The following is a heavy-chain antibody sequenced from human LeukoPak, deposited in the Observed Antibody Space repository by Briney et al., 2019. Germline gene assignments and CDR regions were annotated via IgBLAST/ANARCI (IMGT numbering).Heavy chain of an antibody. CDR2: ITSNIATI. V-gene: IGHV3-48*02. Sequence: PGGSLRLSCAASGFTFSVYSMNWVRQPPGMGLEWGSYITSNIATIQYADSVKGRFTISRDNTKNSLSLQMNSLRDEDTAVYYCARSVGGHFDYWGQGMLVTVSS. CDR1: GFTFSVYS. D-gene: IGHD3-16*01. CDR3: ARSVGGHFDY. J-gene: IGHJ4*02.